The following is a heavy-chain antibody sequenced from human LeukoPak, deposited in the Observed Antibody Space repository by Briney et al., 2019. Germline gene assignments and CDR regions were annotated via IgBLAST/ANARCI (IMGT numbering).Heavy chain of an antibody. CDR3: ASIGGMATTPADY. Sequence: SVKVSCKASGGTFSSYAISWVRQAPGQGLEWMGRIIPILGIANYAQKFQGRVTITADKSTSTAYMELSSLRSEDTAVYYCASIGGMATTPADYWGQGTLVTVPS. CDR1: GGTFSSYA. J-gene: IGHJ4*02. V-gene: IGHV1-69*04. CDR2: IIPILGIA. D-gene: IGHD5-24*01.